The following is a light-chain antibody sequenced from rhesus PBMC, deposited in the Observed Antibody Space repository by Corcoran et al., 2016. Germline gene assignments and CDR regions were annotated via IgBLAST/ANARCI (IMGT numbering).Light chain of an antibody. J-gene: IGKJ2*01. CDR1: QAISDT. V-gene: IGKV1-28*03. CDR3: LQHKSSPYS. Sequence: DIQMTQSPSSLSASVGDTVTITCRASQAISDTLNWFQRKTGKAPKPLIYVAARLEGGVPSRFSGSGSRTDFTLTISILQPEDFAVYYCLQHKSSPYSFGQGTKVEFK. CDR2: VAA.